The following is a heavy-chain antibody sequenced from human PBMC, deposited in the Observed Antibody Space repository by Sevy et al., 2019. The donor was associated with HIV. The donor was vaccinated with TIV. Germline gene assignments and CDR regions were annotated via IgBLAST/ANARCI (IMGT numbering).Heavy chain of an antibody. J-gene: IGHJ4*02. CDR3: ARGRYYYDSSGPTPLSVGY. CDR2: IWYDGSNK. V-gene: IGHV3-33*01. D-gene: IGHD3-22*01. Sequence: GGSLRLSCAASGFTFSSYGMHWVRQAPGKGLEWAAVIWYDGSNKYYADSVKGRFTISRDNSKNTLYLQMNSLRAEDTAGYYCARGRYYYDSSGPTPLSVGYWGQGTLVTVSS. CDR1: GFTFSSYG.